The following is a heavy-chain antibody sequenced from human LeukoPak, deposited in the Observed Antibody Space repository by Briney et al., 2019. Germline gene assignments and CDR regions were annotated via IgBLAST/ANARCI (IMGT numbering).Heavy chain of an antibody. CDR2: IIPIFGTA. J-gene: IGHJ5*02. Sequence: SVKVSCKASRCTFSSYAIIWVRQAPGQGLEWMGGIIPIFGTANYAQKFQGRVTISADESTSTVYMELSSLRSEDTAVYYCARDVTMVRGARYRPYKWFDPWGQGPLVTVSS. CDR1: RCTFSSYA. V-gene: IGHV1-69*13. D-gene: IGHD3-10*01. CDR3: ARDVTMVRGARYRPYKWFDP.